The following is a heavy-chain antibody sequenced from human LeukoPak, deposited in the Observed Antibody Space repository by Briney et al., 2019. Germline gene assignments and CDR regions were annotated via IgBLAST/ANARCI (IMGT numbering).Heavy chain of an antibody. D-gene: IGHD1-26*01. CDR2: VSGSGGST. V-gene: IGHV3-23*01. CDR3: AKLHYESGSYRHFDY. J-gene: IGHJ4*02. Sequence: GGSLRLSCAASGFTFSYYAMSWVRQAPGKGLEWVSAVSGSGGSTYYADSLKGRFTISRDNSKNTLYLQMNSLRAEDTAVYYCAKLHYESGSYRHFDYWGQGTLVTVSS. CDR1: GFTFSYYA.